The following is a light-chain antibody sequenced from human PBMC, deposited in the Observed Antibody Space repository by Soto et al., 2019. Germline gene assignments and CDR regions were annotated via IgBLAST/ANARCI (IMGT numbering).Light chain of an antibody. CDR2: EVS. V-gene: IGLV2-14*01. CDR1: SSDVGAFNY. Sequence: QSVLTQPASVSGSPGQSITISCSGTSSDVGAFNYVSWYQQHPGKAPKVMIYEVSYRPSGVSNRFSGSKSGNTASLTISGLQAEDEADYYCSSYTTYSTLGVFGTGTKVTV. CDR3: SSYTTYSTLGV. J-gene: IGLJ1*01.